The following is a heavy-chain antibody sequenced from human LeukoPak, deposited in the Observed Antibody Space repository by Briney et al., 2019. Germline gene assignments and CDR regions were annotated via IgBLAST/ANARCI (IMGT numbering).Heavy chain of an antibody. CDR1: GYTLTELS. CDR3: ATVRGYYYDRLNSFDY. D-gene: IGHD3-22*01. CDR2: FDPEDGET. J-gene: IGHJ4*02. Sequence: ASVKVSCKVSGYTLTELSMHWVRQAPGKGLEWMGGFDPEDGETIYAQKFQGRVTMTEDTSTDTAYMELSSLRSEDTAVYYCATVRGYYYDRLNSFDYWGQGTLVTVSS. V-gene: IGHV1-24*01.